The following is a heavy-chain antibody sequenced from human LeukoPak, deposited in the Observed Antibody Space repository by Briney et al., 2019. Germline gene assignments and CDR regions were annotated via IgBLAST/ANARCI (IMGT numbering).Heavy chain of an antibody. CDR2: IKQDGSEK. Sequence: GGSLRLSCAASGFSFRTYWMSWVRQAPGKGLEWVANIKQDGSEKNYLDSVKGRFTISRGNAKNSLDLQMNSLRAEDTAVYYCARSGSSMEYWGQGTLVTVSS. CDR1: GFSFRTYW. CDR3: ARSGSSMEY. V-gene: IGHV3-7*01. D-gene: IGHD3-10*01. J-gene: IGHJ4*02.